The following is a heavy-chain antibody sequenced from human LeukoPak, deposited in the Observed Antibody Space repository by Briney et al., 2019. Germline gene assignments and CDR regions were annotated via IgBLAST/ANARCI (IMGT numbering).Heavy chain of an antibody. V-gene: IGHV4-31*03. CDR3: ARARGGFAVVPAAIGL. CDR2: IYYSGST. CDR1: GGSISSGGYY. J-gene: IGHJ4*02. D-gene: IGHD2-2*02. Sequence: PSETLSLTCTVSGGSISSGGYYWSWLRQHPGKGLEWIGYIYYSGSTYYNPSLKSRVTISVDTSKNQFSLKLSSVTAADTAVYYCARARGGFAVVPAAIGLWGQGTLVTVSS.